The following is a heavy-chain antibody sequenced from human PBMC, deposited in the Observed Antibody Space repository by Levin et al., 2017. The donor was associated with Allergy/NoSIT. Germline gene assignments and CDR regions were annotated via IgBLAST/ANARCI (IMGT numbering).Heavy chain of an antibody. CDR3: ASSDRGYCITISCYIFNY. J-gene: IGHJ4*02. CDR2: IYYGGNT. CDR1: GGSFCSGSYY. Sequence: SETLSLTFTVSGGSFCSGSYYWSWIRQPPGKGLEWIGYIYYGGNTNYNPSLKSRVTISVDTSKNQFSLRLSSVTAADTAVYYCASSDRGYCITISCYIFNYWGQGTQVTVS. V-gene: IGHV4-61*01. D-gene: IGHD2-2*02.